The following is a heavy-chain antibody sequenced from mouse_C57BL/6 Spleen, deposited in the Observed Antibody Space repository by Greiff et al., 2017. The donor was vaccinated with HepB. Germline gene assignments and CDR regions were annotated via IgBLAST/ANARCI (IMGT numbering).Heavy chain of an antibody. CDR3: ARGYFDY. CDR1: GYTFTDYY. Sequence: VQLQQSGAELVRPGASVKLSCKASGYTFTDYYINWVKQRPGQGLEWIARIYPGSGNTYYNEKCKGKATLTAEKSSSTAYMQLSSLTSEDSAVYFCARGYFDYWGQGTTLTVSS. V-gene: IGHV1-76*01. J-gene: IGHJ2*01. CDR2: IYPGSGNT.